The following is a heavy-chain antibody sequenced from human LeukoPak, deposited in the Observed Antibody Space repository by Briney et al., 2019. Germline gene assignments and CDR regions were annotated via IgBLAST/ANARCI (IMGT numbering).Heavy chain of an antibody. CDR1: GFTFSSYG. D-gene: IGHD4/OR15-4a*01. Sequence: GSLRLSCAASGFTFSSYGMSWVRQAPGKGLEWVSAISGSGGSTYYADSVKGRFTISRDKSKNTLYLQMNSLRAEDTAVYYCARRAGAYSHPYDYWGQGTLVTVSS. V-gene: IGHV3-23*01. J-gene: IGHJ4*02. CDR2: ISGSGGST. CDR3: ARRAGAYSHPYDY.